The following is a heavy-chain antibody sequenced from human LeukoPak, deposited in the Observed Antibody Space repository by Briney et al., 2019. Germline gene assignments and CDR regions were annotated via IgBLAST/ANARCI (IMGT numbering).Heavy chain of an antibody. CDR3: ALDSSSWENNWFDP. V-gene: IGHV1-18*04. D-gene: IGHD6-13*01. J-gene: IGHJ5*02. CDR2: ISAYNGNT. CDR1: GYSFTSYW. Sequence: KISCKGSGYSFTSYWISRVRQAPGQGLEWMGWISAYNGNTNYAQKLQGRVTMTTDTSTSTAYMELRSLRSDDTAVYYCALDSSSWENNWFDPWGQGTLVTVSS.